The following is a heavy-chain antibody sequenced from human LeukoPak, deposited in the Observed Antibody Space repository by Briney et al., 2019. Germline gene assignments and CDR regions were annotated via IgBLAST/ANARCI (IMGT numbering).Heavy chain of an antibody. CDR3: ARGPRPSITMVRGVPRYYFDY. J-gene: IGHJ4*02. Sequence: ASVKVSCKASGYTFTSYDINWVRQATGQGLEWMGWMNPNSGDTGYAQKFQGRVTMTRNTSISTAYMELSILRSEDTAVYYCARGPRPSITMVRGVPRYYFDYWGQGTLVTVSS. CDR2: MNPNSGDT. D-gene: IGHD3-10*01. CDR1: GYTFTSYD. V-gene: IGHV1-8*01.